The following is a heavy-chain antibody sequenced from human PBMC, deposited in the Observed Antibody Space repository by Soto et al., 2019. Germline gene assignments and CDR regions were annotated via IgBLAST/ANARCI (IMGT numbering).Heavy chain of an antibody. CDR3: AGDPVPEY. V-gene: IGHV3-74*01. J-gene: IGHJ4*02. CDR2: IKSDGST. Sequence: EVQLVESGGGLVQPGGSLRLSCAASGFTFSSYWMHWVRQAPGKGLVWVSLIKSDGSTTYADSVKGRFTISRDNAKNTLYLQMNSLRVEAAAVYYCAGDPVPEYWGQGTLVTVSS. CDR1: GFTFSSYW.